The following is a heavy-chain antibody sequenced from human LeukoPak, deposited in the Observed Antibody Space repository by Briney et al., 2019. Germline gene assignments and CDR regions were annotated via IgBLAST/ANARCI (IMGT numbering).Heavy chain of an antibody. CDR3: ARAADYYDSSGYHLPDY. V-gene: IGHV1-18*01. CDR1: GYTFTSYG. J-gene: IGHJ6*04. Sequence: ASVKVSCKASGYTFTSYGISWVRQAPGQGLEWMGWISAYNGNTNYAQKLQGRVTMTTDTSTSTAYMELRSLRSNDTAVYYCARAADYYDSSGYHLPDYWGKGTTVTVSS. CDR2: ISAYNGNT. D-gene: IGHD3-22*01.